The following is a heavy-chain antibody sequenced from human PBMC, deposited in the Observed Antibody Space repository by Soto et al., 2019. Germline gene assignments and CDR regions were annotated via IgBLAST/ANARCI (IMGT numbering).Heavy chain of an antibody. CDR3: AKEGGYCSSTSCYGRVYY. Sequence: EVQLLESGGGLVQPGGSLRLSCAASGFTFSSYAMSWVRQAPGKGLEWDSAISGSGGSTYYADSVKGRFTISRDNSKNTXXLQMNSLRAEDTAVYYCAKEGGYCSSTSCYGRVYYWGQGTLVTVSS. CDR2: ISGSGGST. J-gene: IGHJ4*02. CDR1: GFTFSSYA. D-gene: IGHD2-2*03. V-gene: IGHV3-23*01.